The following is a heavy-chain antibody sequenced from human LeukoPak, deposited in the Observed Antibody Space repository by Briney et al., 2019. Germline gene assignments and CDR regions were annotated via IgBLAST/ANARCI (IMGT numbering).Heavy chain of an antibody. CDR1: GFTFRSYG. CDR3: AKGGHLAVVVTRFDI. CDR2: ISYDGSNK. J-gene: IGHJ3*02. V-gene: IGHV3-30*18. Sequence: GGSLRLSCAASGFTFRSYGMHWVRQAPGKGLEWVAVISYDGSNKYYADSVKGRFTISRDNSKNTLYLQMNSLRAEDTAVYYCAKGGHLAVVVTRFDIWGQGTMVTVSS. D-gene: IGHD3-22*01.